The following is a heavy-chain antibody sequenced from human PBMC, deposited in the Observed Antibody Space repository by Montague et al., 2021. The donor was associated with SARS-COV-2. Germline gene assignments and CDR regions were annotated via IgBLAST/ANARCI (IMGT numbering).Heavy chain of an antibody. CDR3: ARDANWANDY. Sequence: SLRLSCAASGFTFSSHWMHWVRQAPGKGLVSVSRIDGDGSVTTYADSVKGRFTFSRDNAKNTLYLQMNSLRAEDTAVYYCARDANWANDYWGQGTLVTVSS. CDR2: IDGDGSVT. J-gene: IGHJ4*02. V-gene: IGHV3-74*03. CDR1: GFTFSSHW. D-gene: IGHD4/OR15-4a*01.